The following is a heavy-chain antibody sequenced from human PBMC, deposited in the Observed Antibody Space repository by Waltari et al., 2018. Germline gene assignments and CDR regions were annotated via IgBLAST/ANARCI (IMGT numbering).Heavy chain of an antibody. CDR3: ARSDHCSSTSCYSLLDY. D-gene: IGHD2-2*01. J-gene: IGHJ4*02. Sequence: QVQLVQSGAEVKKPGSSVKVSCKASGGTLSSYAISWVRQAPGKGLEWMGGIIPIFGTANYAQKFQGRVTITADESTSTAYMELSSLRSEDTAVYYCARSDHCSSTSCYSLLDYWGQGTLVTVSS. CDR1: GGTLSSYA. V-gene: IGHV1-69*12. CDR2: IIPIFGTA.